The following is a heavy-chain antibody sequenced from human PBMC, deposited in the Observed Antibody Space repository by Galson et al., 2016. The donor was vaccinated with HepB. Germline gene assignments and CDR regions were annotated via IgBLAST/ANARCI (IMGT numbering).Heavy chain of an antibody. CDR1: GFTFISYW. Sequence: SLRLSCAASGFTFISYWMSWVRQAPGKGLEWVANIKEDGSEKYYVDSVKGRFTISRDNAKNSLYLQMNSLRAEDTAVYYCARFERRVAGPDWGQGTLVTVSS. J-gene: IGHJ4*02. CDR3: ARFERRVAGPD. D-gene: IGHD6-19*01. CDR2: IKEDGSEK. V-gene: IGHV3-7*03.